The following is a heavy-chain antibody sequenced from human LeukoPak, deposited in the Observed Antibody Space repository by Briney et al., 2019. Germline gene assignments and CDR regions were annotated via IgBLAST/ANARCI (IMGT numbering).Heavy chain of an antibody. V-gene: IGHV3-30*02. Sequence: SVKGRFTISRDDSKGTLYLQMNSLRAEDTAVYYCANLIVGVPDYWGQGTLVTVSS. CDR3: ANLIVGVPDY. D-gene: IGHD1-26*01. J-gene: IGHJ4*02.